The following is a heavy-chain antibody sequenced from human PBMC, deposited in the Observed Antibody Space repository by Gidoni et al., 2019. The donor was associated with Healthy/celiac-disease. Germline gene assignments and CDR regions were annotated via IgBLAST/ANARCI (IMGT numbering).Heavy chain of an antibody. J-gene: IGHJ4*02. Sequence: EVQLLESGGGLVQPGGSLRLSCAASCFTFSSYAMSWVRQAPGKGLEWVSAISGSGGSTYYADSVKGRFTISRDNSKNTLYLQMNSLRAEDTAVYYCAKDLHGDPTGFDYWGQGTLVTVSS. V-gene: IGHV3-23*01. D-gene: IGHD4-17*01. CDR1: CFTFSSYA. CDR3: AKDLHGDPTGFDY. CDR2: ISGSGGST.